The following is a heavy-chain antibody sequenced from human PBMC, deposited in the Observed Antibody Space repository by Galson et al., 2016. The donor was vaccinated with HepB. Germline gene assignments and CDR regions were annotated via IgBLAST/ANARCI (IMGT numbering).Heavy chain of an antibody. Sequence: SLRLSCAASGFTFTDHYMDWVRQAPGKGLEWVGRIKSKVDGGAADYAAPVKGRFTISGDDSKNTLYLQMTGLKTEDTAVYYCTTVLSTASMSGWYDWGFDSWGQGTLVTVSS. CDR2: IKSKVDGGAA. CDR3: TTVLSTASMSGWYDWGFDS. J-gene: IGHJ4*02. D-gene: IGHD6-19*01. V-gene: IGHV3-15*07. CDR1: GFTFTDHY.